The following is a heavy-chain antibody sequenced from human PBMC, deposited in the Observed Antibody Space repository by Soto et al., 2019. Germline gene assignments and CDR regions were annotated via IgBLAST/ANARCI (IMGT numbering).Heavy chain of an antibody. V-gene: IGHV3-23*01. CDR3: AGRYCTNGVFYTSYINSIDV. J-gene: IGHJ6*04. CDR1: GFTFSTYA. Sequence: EVQLLESGGGLVQPGGSLRLSCAASGFTFSTYAMSWVRQAPGKGLEWVSTITSSGGNTYYAASVQGRFTISRDNSKSSLYLQMYGLRAEDTAVYYCAGRYCTNGVFYTSYINSIDVWGKGTTVTVSS. CDR2: ITSSGGNT. D-gene: IGHD2-8*01.